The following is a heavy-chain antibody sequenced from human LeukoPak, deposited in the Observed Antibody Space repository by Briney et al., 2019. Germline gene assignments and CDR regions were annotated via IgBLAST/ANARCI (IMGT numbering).Heavy chain of an antibody. Sequence: SQTLSLTCTVSGVSISSGGYYWSWIRQHPGKGLEWIGYIYYSGSTYYNPSLKSRVTISVDTSKNQFSLKLSSVTAADTAVYYCARGGGGSGSYPYYFDYWGQGTLVTVSS. CDR3: ARGGGGSGSYPYYFDY. CDR1: GVSISSGGYY. V-gene: IGHV4-31*03. CDR2: IYYSGST. J-gene: IGHJ4*02. D-gene: IGHD3-10*01.